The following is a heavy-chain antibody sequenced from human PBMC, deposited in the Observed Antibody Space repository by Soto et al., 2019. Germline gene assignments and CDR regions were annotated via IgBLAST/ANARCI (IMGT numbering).Heavy chain of an antibody. D-gene: IGHD6-13*01. CDR1: GGTFSSDA. V-gene: IGHV1-69*13. CDR3: AREGWQQLVRPNWFDP. CDR2: IIPIFCTA. Sequence: SVEVSCKAAGGTFSSDAISWVRQGPGQGLEWMGGIIPIFCTANYAQKFQGRVTITADESTSTDYMERRSLRSEDTAVYYCAREGWQQLVRPNWFDPWGQGTLVTVSS. J-gene: IGHJ5*02.